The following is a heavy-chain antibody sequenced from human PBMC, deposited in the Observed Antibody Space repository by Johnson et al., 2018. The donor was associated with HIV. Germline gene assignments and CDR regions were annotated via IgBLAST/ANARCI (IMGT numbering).Heavy chain of an antibody. Sequence: MLLVESGGGVVQPGRSLRLSCAASGFTFSSYAMHWVRQAPGKGLEWVSGISGNGFSTYYADSVRGRFTISRDNAQNTLNLQINTLRAGDTAVYYCAREAQTHAFDIWGQGTMVTVSS. V-gene: IGHV3-23*04. D-gene: IGHD4-23*01. CDR1: GFTFSSYA. J-gene: IGHJ3*02. CDR2: ISGNGFST. CDR3: AREAQTHAFDI.